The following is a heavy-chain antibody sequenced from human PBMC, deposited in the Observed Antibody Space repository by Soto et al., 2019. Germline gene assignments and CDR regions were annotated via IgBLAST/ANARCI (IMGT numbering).Heavy chain of an antibody. J-gene: IGHJ4*02. V-gene: IGHV1-3*04. CDR3: ARDEGVASAN. CDR1: GYTFSTSA. CDR2: INTGNDNT. D-gene: IGHD1-26*01. Sequence: QVQLVQSGAEVKKPGASVKVSCKASGYTFSTSAMHWVRQAPGQRLEWMGWINTGNDNTKYSQMCQDRVTISRNTSASTADMELSSLTSESTAVDYCARDEGVASANCGRGGLVTVS.